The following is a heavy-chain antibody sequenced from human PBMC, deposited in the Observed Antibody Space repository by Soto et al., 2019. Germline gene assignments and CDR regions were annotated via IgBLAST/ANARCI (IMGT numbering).Heavy chain of an antibody. CDR2: IWYEGSHK. CDR1: GFTFSSYG. V-gene: IGHV3-33*01. Sequence: QVQLVESGGGVVQPGRSLRLSCAASGFTFSSYGMHWVRQAPGKGLEWVELIWYEGSHKNYADSVKGRFTIAGDDSKNRIYLHMNSLRAEDTAVYYCARDAYLVSGSYAYWFQGTLVTVSS. CDR3: ARDAYLVSGSYAY. J-gene: IGHJ4*02. D-gene: IGHD3-10*01.